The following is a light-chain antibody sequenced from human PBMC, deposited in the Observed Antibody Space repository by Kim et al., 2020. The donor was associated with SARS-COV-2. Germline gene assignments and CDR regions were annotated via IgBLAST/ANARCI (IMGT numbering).Light chain of an antibody. Sequence: SAAVGARIPLTCRASQSIRTWLAWYQQKARKAPKLLIYKASTLETGVPSRFSGSGAGTEFTLTVSSLQPDDFATYYCQQYNTYSTFGQGTKVDIK. CDR1: QSIRTW. CDR2: KAS. V-gene: IGKV1-5*03. CDR3: QQYNTYST. J-gene: IGKJ1*01.